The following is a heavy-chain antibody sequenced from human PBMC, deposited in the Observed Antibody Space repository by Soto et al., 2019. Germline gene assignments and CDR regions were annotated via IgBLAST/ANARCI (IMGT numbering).Heavy chain of an antibody. Sequence: QVQLQESGPGLVKPSQTLSLTCTLSGGSISSEGYYWTWIRQHPGKGLEWIGDFYYSGTTSYNPSRTSRPTISADTSNNQFSLRLSSVTAADTAMYYCARRHDILTGSDSFDVWGRGTMVTVSS. D-gene: IGHD3-9*01. CDR1: GGSISSEGYY. V-gene: IGHV4-31*03. J-gene: IGHJ3*01. CDR3: ARRHDILTGSDSFDV. CDR2: FYYSGTT.